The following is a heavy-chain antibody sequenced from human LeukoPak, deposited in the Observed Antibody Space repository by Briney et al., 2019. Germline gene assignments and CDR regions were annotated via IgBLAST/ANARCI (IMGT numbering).Heavy chain of an antibody. J-gene: IGHJ3*02. CDR3: ARVGDGLNDAFDI. CDR1: GYTFTGYY. CDR2: INPNSGGT. V-gene: IGHV1-2*06. Sequence: GASVKVSCKASGYTFTGYYMNWVRQAPGQGLEWMGRINPNSGGTNYAQKVQGRVTMTRDTSISTAYMELSRLRSDDTAVYYCARVGDGLNDAFDIWGQGTMVTVSS. D-gene: IGHD5-24*01.